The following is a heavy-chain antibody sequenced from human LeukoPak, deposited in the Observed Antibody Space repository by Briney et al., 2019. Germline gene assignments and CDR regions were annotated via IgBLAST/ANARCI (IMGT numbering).Heavy chain of an antibody. V-gene: IGHV1-69*05. J-gene: IGHJ4*02. CDR2: IIPIFGTA. CDR1: GGTFSSYA. CDR3: AREVDGKIDY. D-gene: IGHD2-15*01. Sequence: SVKVSCKASGGTFSSYAISWVRQAPGQGLEWMGGIIPIFGTANYAQKFQGRVTITTDESTSTAYTELSSLRSEDTAVYYCAREVDGKIDYWGQGTLVTVSS.